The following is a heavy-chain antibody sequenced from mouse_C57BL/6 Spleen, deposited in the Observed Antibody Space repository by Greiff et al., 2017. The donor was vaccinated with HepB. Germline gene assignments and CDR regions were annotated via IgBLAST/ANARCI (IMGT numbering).Heavy chain of an antibody. CDR3: AKGGTYYSNYEGFDY. J-gene: IGHJ2*01. CDR2: INPNYGTT. V-gene: IGHV1-39*01. D-gene: IGHD2-5*01. Sequence: VQLKESGPELVKPGASVKISCKASGYSFTDYNMNWVKQSNGKSLEWIGVINPNYGTTSYNQKFKGKATLTVDQSSSTAYMQLNSLTSEDSAVYYCAKGGTYYSNYEGFDYWGQGTTLTVSS. CDR1: GYSFTDYN.